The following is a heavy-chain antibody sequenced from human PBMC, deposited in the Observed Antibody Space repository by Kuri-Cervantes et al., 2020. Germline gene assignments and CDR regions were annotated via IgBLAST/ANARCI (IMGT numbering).Heavy chain of an antibody. CDR2: IKQDGSEK. Sequence: GGSLRLSCAASGFTFSSYWMSWVRQAPGKGLEWVANIKQDGSEKYYVDSVKGRFTISRDNAKNSLYLQMNSLRAEDTAVYYCARDGPGRSYYYYYMDVWGKGTTVTVSS. CDR3: ARDGPGRSYYYYYMDV. J-gene: IGHJ6*03. CDR1: GFTFSSYW. V-gene: IGHV3-7*03.